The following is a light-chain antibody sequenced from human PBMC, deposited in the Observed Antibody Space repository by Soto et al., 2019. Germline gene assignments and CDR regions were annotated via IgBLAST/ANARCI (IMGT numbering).Light chain of an antibody. CDR2: EVT. CDR3: SSFAGGGNPVL. CDR1: SSDVGGYNY. J-gene: IGLJ2*01. V-gene: IGLV2-8*01. Sequence: QSALTQPPSASGSLGQSVTISCTGTSSDVGGYNYVSWHQRHPGKAPKVMIYEVTKRPPGVPDRFSGSKSGNTASLTVSGLQAEAEADYYCSSFAGGGNPVLLGGGTKVTVL.